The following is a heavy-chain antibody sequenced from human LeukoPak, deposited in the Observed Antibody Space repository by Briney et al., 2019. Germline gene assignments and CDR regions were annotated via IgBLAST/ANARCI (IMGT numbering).Heavy chain of an antibody. Sequence: KPGGSLRLSCGASGFTFSDAWMNWVRQAPGEGLEWVGRIRTEGDGGTTDYAAPVKGRFIISRDDSQNTLYLQMTNLKTEDTAVYYCATQGYQAYFDYWGQGILVTVSS. CDR3: ATQGYQAYFDY. CDR1: GFTFSDAW. V-gene: IGHV3-15*01. J-gene: IGHJ4*02. D-gene: IGHD6-13*01. CDR2: IRTEGDGGTT.